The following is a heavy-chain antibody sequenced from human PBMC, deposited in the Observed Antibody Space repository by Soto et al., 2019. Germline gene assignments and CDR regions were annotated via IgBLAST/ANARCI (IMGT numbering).Heavy chain of an antibody. V-gene: IGHV3-33*01. CDR2: IWYDGTHK. J-gene: IGHJ2*01. CDR3: ARDSGATLFDYWYFDL. D-gene: IGHD4-17*01. Sequence: QVQLVESGGGVVQPGRSLRLSCAASGFTFSDSGMHWVRQAPGKGLEWVAVIWYDGTHKYYVESVRGRFTISRDNSKNTLYLQFDSLRAEDTTIYYCARDSGATLFDYWYFDLWGRGTLVTVSS. CDR1: GFTFSDSG.